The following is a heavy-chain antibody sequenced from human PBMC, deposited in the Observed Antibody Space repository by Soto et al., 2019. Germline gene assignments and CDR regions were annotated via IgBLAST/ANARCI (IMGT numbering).Heavy chain of an antibody. D-gene: IGHD4-4*01. CDR1: GGSISSSSYY. V-gene: IGHV4-39*01. CDR3: ARIRLTTVTTYYYYYMDV. J-gene: IGHJ6*03. CDR2: IYYSGST. Sequence: SETLSLTCTVSGGSISSSSYYWGWIRQPPGKGLEWIGSIYYSGSTYYNPSLKSRVTISVDTSKNQFSLKLSSVTAADTAVYYCARIRLTTVTTYYYYYMDVWGKGTTVTVSS.